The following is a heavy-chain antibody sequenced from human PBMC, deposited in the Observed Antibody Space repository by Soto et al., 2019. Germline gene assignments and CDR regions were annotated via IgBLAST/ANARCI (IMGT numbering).Heavy chain of an antibody. Sequence: QVQLQESGPRLVKPSETLSLICIVSGGSISSHYWSWIRQPPGKGLEWIGYIYSSGSTNYNPSLKTRVIISVDTSNDQFSLKLSSATAADTALYYCARDRYSNGWVDYWGQGTLVTVSS. D-gene: IGHD6-19*01. V-gene: IGHV4-59*11. CDR1: GGSISSHY. CDR2: IYSSGST. CDR3: ARDRYSNGWVDY. J-gene: IGHJ4*02.